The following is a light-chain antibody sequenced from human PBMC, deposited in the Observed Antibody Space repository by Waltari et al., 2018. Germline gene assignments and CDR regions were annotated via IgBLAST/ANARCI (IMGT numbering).Light chain of an antibody. CDR1: KLGDNH. CDR2: QDS. J-gene: IGLJ2*01. Sequence: SYELTQPPSVSVSPGQTASITCSGGKLGDNHARWYQHKPRPSPVLVIYQDSKRPSGIPERFSGSNSGNTATLTISGTQAMDEADYYCQAWDSSTVVFGGGTKLTVL. V-gene: IGLV3-1*01. CDR3: QAWDSSTVV.